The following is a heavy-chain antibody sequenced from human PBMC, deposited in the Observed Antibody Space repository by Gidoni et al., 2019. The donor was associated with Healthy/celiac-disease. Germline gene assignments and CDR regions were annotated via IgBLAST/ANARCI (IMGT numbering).Heavy chain of an antibody. J-gene: IGHJ4*02. CDR1: GLPFSSYS. Sequence: EVQLVESGGGLVKPGGSLRLSCAASGLPFSSYSMNWVRQAPGNGLEWVSSISSISSYIYYADSVKGRFTISRDNAKNSLYLQMNSLRAEDTAVYYCARAENYYDSSGYYCHFDYWGQGTLVTVSS. CDR2: ISSISSYI. D-gene: IGHD3-22*01. CDR3: ARAENYYDSSGYYCHFDY. V-gene: IGHV3-21*01.